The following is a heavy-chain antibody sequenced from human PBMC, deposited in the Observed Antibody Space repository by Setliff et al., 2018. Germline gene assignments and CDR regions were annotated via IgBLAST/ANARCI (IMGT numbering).Heavy chain of an antibody. V-gene: IGHV1-2*02. Sequence: ASVKVSCKASGYTFTGYYMHWVRQAPGQGLEWMGWINPNSGGTNYAQKFQGRVTMTRDTPISTAYMELSRLRSDDTAVYYCARADIVLMVYAISSGWFDPWGQGTLVTVS. D-gene: IGHD2-8*01. J-gene: IGHJ5*02. CDR2: INPNSGGT. CDR1: GYTFTGYY. CDR3: ARADIVLMVYAISSGWFDP.